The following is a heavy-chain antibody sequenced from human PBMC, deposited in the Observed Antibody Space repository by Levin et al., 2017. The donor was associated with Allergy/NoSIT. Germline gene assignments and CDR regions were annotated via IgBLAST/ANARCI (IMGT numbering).Heavy chain of an antibody. CDR2: ISAYNGDT. D-gene: IGHD6-19*01. CDR3: ARDVYSSGWYDF. J-gene: IGHJ4*02. Sequence: GGSLRLSCKASGYIFTTYGIGWVRQAPGQGLEWMGWISAYNGDTNYAQTLQGRVTMTTDTSTTTAYMELRSLRSDDTAFYYCARDVYSSGWYDFWGQGTLVTVSS. V-gene: IGHV1-18*01. CDR1: GYIFTTYG.